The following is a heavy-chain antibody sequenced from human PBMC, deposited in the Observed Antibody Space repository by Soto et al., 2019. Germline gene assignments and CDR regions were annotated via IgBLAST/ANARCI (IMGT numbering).Heavy chain of an antibody. J-gene: IGHJ4*02. Sequence: QLQLQESGAGLVKPSETLSLTCTVSGGSISSSSYYWGWIRQPPGKGLEWIGSIYYSGSTYYNPSLKSRVTISVDTSTNQFSLKLSSVTAADPAVYYCARFTQDIVVVVASPYYFDYWGQGTLVTVSS. CDR1: GGSISSSSYY. CDR3: ARFTQDIVVVVASPYYFDY. V-gene: IGHV4-39*01. D-gene: IGHD2-15*01. CDR2: IYYSGST.